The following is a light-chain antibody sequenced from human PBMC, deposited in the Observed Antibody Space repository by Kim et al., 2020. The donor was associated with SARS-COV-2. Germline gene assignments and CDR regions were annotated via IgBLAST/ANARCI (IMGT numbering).Light chain of an antibody. Sequence: DIQMTQSPSSLSASVRDRVTITCQASQDISNHLSWYQQKPGKAPKLLIYDPSNLEAGVPSRFSGSGSGTDFTFTISSLQPEDVATYYCQHYDTLPYTFGQGTKLEIK. CDR1: QDISNH. J-gene: IGKJ2*01. CDR3: QHYDTLPYT. CDR2: DPS. V-gene: IGKV1-33*01.